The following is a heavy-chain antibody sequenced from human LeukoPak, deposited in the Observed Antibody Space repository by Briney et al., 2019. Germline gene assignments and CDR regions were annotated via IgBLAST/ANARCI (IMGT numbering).Heavy chain of an antibody. D-gene: IGHD2-21*01. CDR3: AKDGMAYCGGDCYSTYYSYYMDV. CDR2: IWYGGSNK. J-gene: IGHJ6*03. CDR1: GFTFSSYG. V-gene: IGHV3-30*02. Sequence: GGSLRLSCAASGFTFSSYGMHWVRQAPGKGLEWVAVIWYGGSNKYYADSVKGRFTISRDISKNTLFLQMNSLRAEDTAVYYCAKDGMAYCGGDCYSTYYSYYMDVWGKGTTVTVSS.